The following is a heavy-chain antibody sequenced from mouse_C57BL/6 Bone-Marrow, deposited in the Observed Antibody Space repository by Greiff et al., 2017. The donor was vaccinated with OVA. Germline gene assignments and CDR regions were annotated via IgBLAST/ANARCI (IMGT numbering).Heavy chain of an antibody. Sequence: VQLQQSGAELVRPGTSVKVSCKASGYAFTNYLIEWVKQRPGQGLEWIGVINPGSGGTNYNEKFKGKATLTADKSSSTAYMQLSSLTSEDSAVYFCARENYYGSSWGAYWGQGTLVTVSA. D-gene: IGHD1-1*01. J-gene: IGHJ3*01. CDR3: ARENYYGSSWGAY. V-gene: IGHV1-54*01. CDR2: INPGSGGT. CDR1: GYAFTNYL.